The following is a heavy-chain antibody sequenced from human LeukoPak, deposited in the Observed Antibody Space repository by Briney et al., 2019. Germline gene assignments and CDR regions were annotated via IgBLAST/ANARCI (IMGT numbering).Heavy chain of an antibody. CDR2: INWNGGST. D-gene: IGHD3-22*01. Sequence: GGSLRLSCAASGFTFSSYAMNWVRQAPGKGLEWVSGINWNGGSTGYADSVKGRFTISRDNAKNSLYLQMNSLRAEDTALYYCARGLYYYDSSGYYYLGYWGQGTLVTVSS. V-gene: IGHV3-20*04. J-gene: IGHJ4*02. CDR3: ARGLYYYDSSGYYYLGY. CDR1: GFTFSSYA.